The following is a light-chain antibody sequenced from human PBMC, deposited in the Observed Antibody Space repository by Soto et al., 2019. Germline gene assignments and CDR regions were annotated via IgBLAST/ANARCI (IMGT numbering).Light chain of an antibody. CDR2: AAT. CDR1: QGISNH. Sequence: DIPMTQSPSSLSASVGDRVTITCRASQGISNHLAWYQQRPGEVPKLLIYAATTLQSGVPSRFSGGGSGTDFTLTISSLQPEDVATYYCQKYYSAPVSFGQGTKVEVK. CDR3: QKYYSAPVS. J-gene: IGKJ1*01. V-gene: IGKV1-27*01.